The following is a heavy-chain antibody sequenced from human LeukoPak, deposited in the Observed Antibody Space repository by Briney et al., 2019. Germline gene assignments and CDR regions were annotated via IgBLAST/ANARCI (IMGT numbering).Heavy chain of an antibody. D-gene: IGHD4-17*01. CDR3: ARAPPIYGDYDY. Sequence: GASVKVSCKASGYTFTSYDINWVRQAPGQGLEWMGWMNPNSGNTGYAQKFQGRVTMTRNTSVSTAYMELSSLRSEDTAVYYCARAPPIYGDYDYWGQGTLVTVSS. V-gene: IGHV1-8*01. CDR2: MNPNSGNT. CDR1: GYTFTSYD. J-gene: IGHJ4*02.